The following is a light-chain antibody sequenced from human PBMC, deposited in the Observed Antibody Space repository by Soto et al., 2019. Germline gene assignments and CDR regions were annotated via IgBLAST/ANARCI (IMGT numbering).Light chain of an antibody. Sequence: QSALTQPASVSGSPGQSITVSCTGTSSDVGGYNSVSWYQQHPGKTPKLMIFEVNNRPSGVSNRFSGSKSGNTASLTISGLQAEDEADYYCTSYTNSNTYVVGTGTKLTVL. CDR3: TSYTNSNTYV. V-gene: IGLV2-14*01. J-gene: IGLJ1*01. CDR2: EVN. CDR1: SSDVGGYNS.